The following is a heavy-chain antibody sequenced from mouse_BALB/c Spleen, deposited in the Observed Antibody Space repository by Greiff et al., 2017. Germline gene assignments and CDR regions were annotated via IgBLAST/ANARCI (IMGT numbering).Heavy chain of an antibody. V-gene: IGHV1-7*01. CDR3: ARWIGFTTVVDWYFDV. CDR2: INPSTCYT. J-gene: IGHJ1*01. D-gene: IGHD1-1*01. CDR1: GYTFTSYW. Sequence: QVQLQQSGAELAKPGASVKMSCKASGYTFTSYWMHWVKQRPGQGLEWIGYINPSTCYTEYNQKFKDKATLTADKSSSTAYMQLSSLTSEDSAVYYCARWIGFTTVVDWYFDVWGAGTTVTVSS.